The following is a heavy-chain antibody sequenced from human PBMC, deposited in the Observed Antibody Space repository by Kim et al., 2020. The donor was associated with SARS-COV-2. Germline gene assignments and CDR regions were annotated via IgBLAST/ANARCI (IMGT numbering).Heavy chain of an antibody. CDR2: IIPILGIA. Sequence: SVKVSCKASGGTFSSYTISWVRQAPGQGLEWMGRIIPILGIANYAQKFQGRVTITADKSTSTAYMELSSLRSEDTAVYYCASTAVRSNNKYYYYYGMDVWGQGTTVTVSS. D-gene: IGHD1-20*01. J-gene: IGHJ6*02. CDR1: GGTFSSYT. V-gene: IGHV1-69*02. CDR3: ASTAVRSNNKYYYYYGMDV.